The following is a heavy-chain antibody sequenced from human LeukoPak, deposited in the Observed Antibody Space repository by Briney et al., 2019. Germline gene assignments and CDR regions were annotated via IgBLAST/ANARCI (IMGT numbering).Heavy chain of an antibody. Sequence: GGSLRLACAASGFTFSSYGMQTVRQAPGKGLEWVAVIWYDGSNKYYADSVKGRFTISRDNSKNTLYLQMNSLRAEDTAVYYCARDLDFRMDVWGQGTTVTVSS. CDR3: ARDLDFRMDV. D-gene: IGHD3-3*01. V-gene: IGHV3-33*01. CDR1: GFTFSSYG. J-gene: IGHJ6*02. CDR2: IWYDGSNK.